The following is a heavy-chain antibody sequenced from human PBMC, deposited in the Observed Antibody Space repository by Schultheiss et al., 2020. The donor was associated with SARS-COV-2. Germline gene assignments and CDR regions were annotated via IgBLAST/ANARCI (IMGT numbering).Heavy chain of an antibody. CDR1: GGSISSGGYY. J-gene: IGHJ4*02. Sequence: SETLSLTCTVSGGSISSGGYYWSWIRQHPGKGLEWIGYIYYSGSTYYNPSLKSRVTISVDTSKNQFSLKLSSVTAADTAVYYCARSYGDTYGYFDYWGQGTLVTVSS. CDR2: IYYSGST. V-gene: IGHV4-31*03. CDR3: ARSYGDTYGYFDY. D-gene: IGHD3-10*01.